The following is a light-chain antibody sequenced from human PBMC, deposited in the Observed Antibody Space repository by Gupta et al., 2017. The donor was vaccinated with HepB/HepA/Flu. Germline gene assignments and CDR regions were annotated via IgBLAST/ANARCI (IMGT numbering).Light chain of an antibody. CDR3: QHDDSSPQT. Sequence: AIRMTQSPSSFSASTGDRVTITCRASQGISSYLAWYQQKPGKAPKLLIYAASTLQSGVPSRFSGSGSGTDFTLTISCLQSEDFATYYCQHDDSSPQTFGQGTKVEIK. V-gene: IGKV1-8*01. J-gene: IGKJ1*01. CDR2: AAS. CDR1: QGISSY.